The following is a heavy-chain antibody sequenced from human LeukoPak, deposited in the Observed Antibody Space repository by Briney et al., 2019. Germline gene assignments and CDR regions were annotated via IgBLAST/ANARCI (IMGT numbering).Heavy chain of an antibody. CDR1: GFTFSSYW. D-gene: IGHD4-23*01. J-gene: IGHJ5*02. Sequence: PGGSLRLSCAASGFTFSSYWMHWVRQAPGKGLVWVARINSDGSSTSYADSVKGRFTISRDNAKNTLYLQMNSLRAEDTAVYYCARGQYGGSKNNWFDPWGQGTLVTVSS. V-gene: IGHV3-74*01. CDR2: INSDGSST. CDR3: ARGQYGGSKNNWFDP.